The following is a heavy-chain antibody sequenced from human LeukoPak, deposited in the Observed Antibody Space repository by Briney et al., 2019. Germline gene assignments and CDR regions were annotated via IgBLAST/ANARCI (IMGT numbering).Heavy chain of an antibody. CDR2: INHSGST. V-gene: IGHV4-34*01. Sequence: SETLSLTCAVYGGSFSGYYWSWIRLPPGKGLEWIGEINHSGSTNCNPSLKSRVTISVDTSKNQFSLKLSSVTAADTAVYYCARGWSGYLFWGKTRHNWFDPWGQGTLVTVSS. CDR3: ARGWSGYLFWGKTRHNWFDP. CDR1: GGSFSGYY. D-gene: IGHD3-3*01. J-gene: IGHJ5*02.